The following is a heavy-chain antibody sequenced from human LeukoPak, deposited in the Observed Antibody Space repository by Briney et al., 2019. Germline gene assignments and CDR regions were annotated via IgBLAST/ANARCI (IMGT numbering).Heavy chain of an antibody. CDR2: IIPILGIA. CDR1: GGTFSSYA. CDR3: ARTGGASDTRTYYFDY. Sequence: ASVKVSCKASGGTFSSYAISWVRQAPGQGLEWMGRIIPILGIANYAQKFQGRVTITADKSTSTAYMELSSLRSEDTAVYYCARTGGASDTRTYYFDYWGQGTLVTVSS. D-gene: IGHD1-26*01. J-gene: IGHJ4*02. V-gene: IGHV1-69*04.